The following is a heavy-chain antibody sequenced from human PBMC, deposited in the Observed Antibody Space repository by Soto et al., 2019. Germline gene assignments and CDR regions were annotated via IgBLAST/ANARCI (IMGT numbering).Heavy chain of an antibody. J-gene: IGHJ6*02. CDR3: ARSWVTGKGGLDV. CDR2: ISAYNGNT. Sequence: GASVKVSCKASGYTFTSYGISWVRQAPGQGLEWMGWISAYNGNTNYAQKIQGRVTMTTDTSTSTAHMELRSLISDDTAVYYCARSWVTGKGGLDVWGQGTTVTVSS. CDR1: GYTFTSYG. D-gene: IGHD2-21*02. V-gene: IGHV1-18*01.